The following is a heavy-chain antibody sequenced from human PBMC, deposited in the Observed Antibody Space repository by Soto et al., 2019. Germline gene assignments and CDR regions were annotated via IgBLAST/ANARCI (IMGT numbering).Heavy chain of an antibody. CDR3: ARGTTVVRNALDI. D-gene: IGHD4-17*01. Sequence: VQLVESGGDLVQPGGSLRLSCAASEFTFNNYWMHWVRQTPGKGLVWVSRISGDGTSTNYADSVKGRFPISRDNAKNTLYLQMHNLRAEDTAVYYCARGTTVVRNALDIWGQGAMVTVSS. CDR2: ISGDGTST. CDR1: EFTFNNYW. V-gene: IGHV3-74*01. J-gene: IGHJ3*02.